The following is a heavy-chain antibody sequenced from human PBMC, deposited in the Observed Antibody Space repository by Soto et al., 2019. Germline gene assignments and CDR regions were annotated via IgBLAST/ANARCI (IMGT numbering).Heavy chain of an antibody. Sequence: EVQLMESGGGLVQPGGSLRLSCAASGFTFSSETMFWVRQAPGKGLEHITAISKNGDSTFYADSVKGRFTISSDNSKNTLYLQMGSLRAEDMAVYYCATKEGFAYWGQGTLVTVSS. V-gene: IGHV3-64*07. J-gene: IGHJ4*02. CDR2: ISKNGDST. CDR1: GFTFSSET. CDR3: ATKEGFAY.